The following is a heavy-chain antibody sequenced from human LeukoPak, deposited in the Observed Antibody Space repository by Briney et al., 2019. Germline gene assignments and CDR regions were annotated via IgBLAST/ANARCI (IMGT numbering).Heavy chain of an antibody. CDR2: ISSSGSTI. J-gene: IGHJ1*01. Sequence: GGSLRLSCAASGFTVSDYYMSWIRQAPGKGLEWVSYISSSGSTIYYADSVKGRFTISRDNAKNSLYLQMNSLRAEDTAVYYCAITYSSSWYEYFQHWGQGTLVTVSS. CDR3: AITYSSSWYEYFQH. CDR1: GFTVSDYY. V-gene: IGHV3-11*01. D-gene: IGHD6-13*01.